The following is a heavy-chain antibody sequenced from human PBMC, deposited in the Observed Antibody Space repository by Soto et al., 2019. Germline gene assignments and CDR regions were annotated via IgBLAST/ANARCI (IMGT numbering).Heavy chain of an antibody. D-gene: IGHD6-6*01. Sequence: LRLSCAACGFTFSSYGMHWVHQAPGKGLMWVAVRWYDGSNKYFADSVKGRFTISRDNSKNTLYLQMNGVRAEDTAVYYCARELGSSASRGGLDYWGQGTLVTVSS. J-gene: IGHJ4*02. CDR3: ARELGSSASRGGLDY. CDR2: RWYDGSNK. V-gene: IGHV3-33*01. CDR1: GFTFSSYG.